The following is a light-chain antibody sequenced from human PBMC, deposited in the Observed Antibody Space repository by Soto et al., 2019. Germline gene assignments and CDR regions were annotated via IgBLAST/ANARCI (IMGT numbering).Light chain of an antibody. CDR1: QSVSSSY. CDR2: GAS. CDR3: QQYGSSPPIT. V-gene: IGKV3-20*01. J-gene: IGKJ5*01. Sequence: EIVLTHSPGTLSLSPLEIATLSFRAIQSVSSSYLAWYQQKPVQAPRLLIYGASNRATGIPDRFSGSGSGADFTLSIDRLEPEDFAVYYCQQYGSSPPITFGQGTRLEIK.